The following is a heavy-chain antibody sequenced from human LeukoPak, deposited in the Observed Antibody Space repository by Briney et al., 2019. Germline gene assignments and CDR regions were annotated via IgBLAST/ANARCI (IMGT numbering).Heavy chain of an antibody. CDR3: ASRADSGSYYTY. Sequence: GGSLRLSCVASGFTFNRYAMHWVRQAPGKRQGYVSAISSDGGSTYYANSVKGRFTISRDNSKNTLYLQMGSLRAEDMAVYYCASRADSGSYYTYWGQGTLVTVSS. D-gene: IGHD1-26*01. V-gene: IGHV3-64*01. J-gene: IGHJ4*02. CDR2: ISSDGGST. CDR1: GFTFNRYA.